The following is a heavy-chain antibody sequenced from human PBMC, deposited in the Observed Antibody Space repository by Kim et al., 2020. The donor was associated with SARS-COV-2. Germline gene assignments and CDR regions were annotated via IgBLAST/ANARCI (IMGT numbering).Heavy chain of an antibody. CDR2: ISGSGGST. CDR1: GFTFSSYA. V-gene: IGHV3-23*01. CDR3: AKGLYSSGWYEGPNWFDP. D-gene: IGHD6-19*01. J-gene: IGHJ5*02. Sequence: GGSLRLSCAASGFTFSSYAMSWVRQAPGKGLEWVSAISGSGGSTYYADSVKGRFTISRDNSKNTLYLQMNSLRAEDTAVYYCAKGLYSSGWYEGPNWFDPWGQGTLVTVSS.